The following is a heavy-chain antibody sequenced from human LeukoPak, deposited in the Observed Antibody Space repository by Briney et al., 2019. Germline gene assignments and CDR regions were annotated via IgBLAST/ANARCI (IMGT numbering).Heavy chain of an antibody. D-gene: IGHD2-2*01. CDR3: ARGPLGYCSSTSCYVEDVVLPDFDY. CDR1: VFTFSSYG. CDR2: IWYDGSNK. J-gene: IGHJ4*02. Sequence: GGSLRLSCAASVFTFSSYGMHWVRHAPGKGLEWVAVIWYDGSNKYYADSVKGRFTISRDNSKNTLYLQMNSLRAEDTAVYYCARGPLGYCSSTSCYVEDVVLPDFDYWGQGSLVTVSS. V-gene: IGHV3-33*01.